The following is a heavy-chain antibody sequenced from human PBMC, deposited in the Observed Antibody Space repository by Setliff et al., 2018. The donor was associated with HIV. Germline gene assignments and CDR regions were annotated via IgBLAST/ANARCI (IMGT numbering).Heavy chain of an antibody. J-gene: IGHJ5*02. CDR2: VYHDGNS. D-gene: IGHD1-20*01. CDR3: VTSKPHNWNDGANWFDP. CDR1: GLSINFGYY. V-gene: IGHV4-38-2*02. Sequence: PSETLSLTCSVSGLSINFGYYWGWIRQPPGKGLEWTGSVYHDGNSYFNPSLKSRVTISMDTSKNQVSLRLKSVTAADTAIYYCVTSKPHNWNDGANWFDPWGQGTLVTVSS.